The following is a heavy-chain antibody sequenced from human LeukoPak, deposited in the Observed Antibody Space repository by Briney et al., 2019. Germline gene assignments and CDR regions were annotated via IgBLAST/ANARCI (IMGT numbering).Heavy chain of an antibody. CDR1: GGSFSGYY. D-gene: IGHD3-3*01. CDR3: ARGCYDFWSGYYSANWFDP. V-gene: IGHV4-34*01. Sequence: SETLSLTCAVYGGSFSGYYWSWIRQPPGKGLEWIGEINHSGSTNYNPSLKGRVTISVDTSKNQFSLKLSSVTAADTAVYYCARGCYDFWSGYYSANWFDPWGQGTLVTVSS. J-gene: IGHJ5*02. CDR2: INHSGST.